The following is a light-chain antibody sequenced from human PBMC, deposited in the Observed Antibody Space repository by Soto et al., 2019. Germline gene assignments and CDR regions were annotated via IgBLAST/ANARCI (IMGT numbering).Light chain of an antibody. V-gene: IGKV3-20*01. J-gene: IGKJ1*01. CDR2: GAS. Sequence: EIVLTQSPGTLSLSPGERATLSCRASQSVSSSYLAGYQQKPGQAPRLLIYGASSRATGIPDRFSGSGSGTDFTLTISRLEPEDFAVYYCQQYGSSPHWTFGQGTKVEIK. CDR1: QSVSSSY. CDR3: QQYGSSPHWT.